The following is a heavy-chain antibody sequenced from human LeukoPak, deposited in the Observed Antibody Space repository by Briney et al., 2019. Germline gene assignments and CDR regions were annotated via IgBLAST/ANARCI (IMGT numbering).Heavy chain of an antibody. D-gene: IGHD5/OR15-5a*01. CDR2: MNPNSGNT. CDR1: GYTFTSYD. Sequence: ASVKVSCKASGYTFTSYDINWVRQATGQGLEWMGWMNPNSGNTGYAQKFQGRVTMTRNTSISTAYMELSSLRSEDTAVYYCARGSHRSTGSYYYYGMDVWGKGTTVTVSS. J-gene: IGHJ6*04. CDR3: ARGSHRSTGSYYYYGMDV. V-gene: IGHV1-8*01.